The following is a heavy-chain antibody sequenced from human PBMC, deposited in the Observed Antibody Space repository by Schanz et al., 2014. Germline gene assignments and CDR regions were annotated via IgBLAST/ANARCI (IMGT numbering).Heavy chain of an antibody. CDR1: GFTFSTHA. J-gene: IGHJ4*02. CDR3: VSQTGSPNY. CDR2: IKQDESEK. Sequence: EVQLVESGGGVVQPGRSLRLSCAASGFTFSTHAMHWVRQAPGKGLEWVANIKQDESEKYYVDSVKGRFTISRDNAKRSLFLQMNSLRVEDTAVYFCVSQTGSPNYWGQGTLVTVSS. D-gene: IGHD6-13*01. V-gene: IGHV3-7*01.